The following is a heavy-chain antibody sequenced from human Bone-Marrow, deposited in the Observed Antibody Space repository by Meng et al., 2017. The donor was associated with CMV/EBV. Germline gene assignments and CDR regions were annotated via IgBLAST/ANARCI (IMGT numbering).Heavy chain of an antibody. CDR3: ARTYYDFWSGFLHYFDY. Sequence: GGSLRLSCAASGFTFSSYWMSWVRQAPGKGLEWVANIKQDGSEKYYVDSVKGRFTISRDNAKYSLYLQMNSLRAEDTAVYYCARTYYDFWSGFLHYFDYWGQGTLVTVSS. D-gene: IGHD3-3*01. V-gene: IGHV3-7*01. CDR2: IKQDGSEK. J-gene: IGHJ4*02. CDR1: GFTFSSYW.